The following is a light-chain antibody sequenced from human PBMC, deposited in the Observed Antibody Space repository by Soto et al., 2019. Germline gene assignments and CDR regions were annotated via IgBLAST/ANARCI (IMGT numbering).Light chain of an antibody. CDR2: EVR. Sequence: QSALTQPASVSGSPGQSITIACTGTNRDVGSYNLVSWYQQRPGEAPKLIISEVRNRPSGISYRFTGSKSGNTASLTISGLQDEEEADYSCSSYKTTSTLVFGGGTKVTV. CDR3: SSYKTTSTLV. J-gene: IGLJ3*02. CDR1: NRDVGSYNL. V-gene: IGLV2-14*01.